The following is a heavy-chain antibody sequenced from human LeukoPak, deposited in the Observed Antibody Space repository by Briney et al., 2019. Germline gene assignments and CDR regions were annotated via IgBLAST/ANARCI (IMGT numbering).Heavy chain of an antibody. J-gene: IGHJ6*04. CDR1: GGSFSDYY. CDR3: ATVNRGNEEVPYGMDV. CDR2: INHSGST. V-gene: IGHV4-34*01. D-gene: IGHD4-23*01. Sequence: PSETLSLTCAVYGGSFSDYYWSWIRQPPGKGLERIGEINHSGSTNYNPSLKSRVTISVDTSKNQFSLKLSSVTAADTAVYYCATVNRGNEEVPYGMDVWGKGTTVTVSS.